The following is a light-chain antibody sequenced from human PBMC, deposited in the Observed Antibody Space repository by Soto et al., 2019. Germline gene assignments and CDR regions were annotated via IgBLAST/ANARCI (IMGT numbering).Light chain of an antibody. J-gene: IGLJ3*02. V-gene: IGLV4-69*01. CDR3: QAWGTGGV. CDR2: VTSDGSH. Sequence: QPVLTQSPSASASPGASVKLTCTLSSGHSDYAIAWHQQQPEKGPRYLMKVTSDGSHTKGDGIPDRFSGSSSGADRYLTISSLRSDDEADYYCQAWGTGGVFGGGTQLT. CDR1: SGHSDYA.